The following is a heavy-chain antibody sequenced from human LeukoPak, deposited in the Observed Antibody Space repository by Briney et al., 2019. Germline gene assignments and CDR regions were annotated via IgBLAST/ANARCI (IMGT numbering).Heavy chain of an antibody. CDR3: ARDRAYYYDSSGYYSPGYYYGMDV. V-gene: IGHV4-31*03. CDR2: IYYSGST. J-gene: IGHJ6*02. D-gene: IGHD3-22*01. CDR1: GGSISSSSYY. Sequence: PSETLSLTCTVSGGSISSSSYYWSWIRQHPGKGLEWIGYIYYSGSTYYNPSLKSRVTISVDTSKNQFSLKLSSVTAADTAVYYCARDRAYYYDSSGYYSPGYYYGMDVWGQGTTVTVSS.